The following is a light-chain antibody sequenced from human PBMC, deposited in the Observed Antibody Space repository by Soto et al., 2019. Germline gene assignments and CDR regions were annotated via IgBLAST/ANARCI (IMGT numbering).Light chain of an antibody. CDR2: EVS. CDR3: CSYAGSSALYV. Sequence: QSALTKPASVSGSPGQSITISCSGTSSDVGSYNLVSWYQQHPGKAPKLMIYEVSKRPSGLSNRFSGSKSGNTASLTISGLQAEDEADYYCCSYAGSSALYVFGTGTKLTVL. CDR1: SSDVGSYNL. J-gene: IGLJ1*01. V-gene: IGLV2-23*02.